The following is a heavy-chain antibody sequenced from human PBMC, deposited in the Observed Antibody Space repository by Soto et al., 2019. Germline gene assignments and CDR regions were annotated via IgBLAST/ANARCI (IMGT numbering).Heavy chain of an antibody. CDR1: GGSISGSNYS. CDR2: IYSSGST. CDR3: TRRRFGVRGDTTFDV. J-gene: IGHJ6*02. Sequence: PSETLSLTCTVSGGSISGSNYSWVRMRQSPGTGLEWLGTIYSSGSTYYKPSLKSRITMSIDTSKNQFSLNLGSVTAADTAVYYCTRRRFGVRGDTTFDVWGPGTTVTVSS. V-gene: IGHV4-39*01. D-gene: IGHD3-10*01.